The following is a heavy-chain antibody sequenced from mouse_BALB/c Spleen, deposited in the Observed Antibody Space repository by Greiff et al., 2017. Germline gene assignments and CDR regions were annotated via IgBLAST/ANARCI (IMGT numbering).Heavy chain of an antibody. J-gene: IGHJ2*01. CDR3: ARRYFDY. CDR2: ILPGSGST. Sequence: QVQLQQPGSELVRPGASVKLSCKASGYTFSSYWIEWVKQRPGHGLEWIGEILPGSGSTNYNEKFKGKATFTADTSSNTAYMQLSSLTSEDSAVYYCARRYFDYWGQGTTLTVSS. V-gene: IGHV1-9*01. CDR1: GYTFSSYW.